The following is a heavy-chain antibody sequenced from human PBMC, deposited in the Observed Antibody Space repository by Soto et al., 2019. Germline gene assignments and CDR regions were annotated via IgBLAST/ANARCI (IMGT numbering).Heavy chain of an antibody. CDR1: GGYISNGGAS. J-gene: IGHJ5*02. D-gene: IGHD2-2*01. CDR3: ARVPDR. CDR2: IYHSGST. V-gene: IGHV4-30-2*01. Sequence: SEPLSVTWAVSGGYISNGGASWSWIRQPPGKGLEWIGYIYHSGSTYYNPSLKSRVTISVDRSKNQFSLKLSSVTAADTAVYYCARVPDRWGQGTLVTVS.